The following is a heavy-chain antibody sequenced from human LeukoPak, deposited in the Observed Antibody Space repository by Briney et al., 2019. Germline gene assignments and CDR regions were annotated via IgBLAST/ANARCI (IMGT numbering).Heavy chain of an antibody. D-gene: IGHD3-22*01. V-gene: IGHV4-34*01. J-gene: IGHJ4*02. Sequence: SETLSLTCAVYGGSFSGYYWSCIRQPPGKGLEWIGEINHSGSTNYNPSLKSRVTISVDTSKNQFSLKLSSVTAADTAVYYCARGHVYYDSSGPGPVDYWGQGTLVTVSS. CDR2: INHSGST. CDR3: ARGHVYYDSSGPGPVDY. CDR1: GGSFSGYY.